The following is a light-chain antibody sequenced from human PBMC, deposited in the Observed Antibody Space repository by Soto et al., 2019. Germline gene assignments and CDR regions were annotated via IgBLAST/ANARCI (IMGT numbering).Light chain of an antibody. J-gene: IGKJ3*01. V-gene: IGKV3-11*01. Sequence: VLTQSPATLSLSPGERATLSCRASQSVSSYLAWYQQKPGQAPRLLIYDASNRATGIPARFSGSGSGTDFTLTISSLEPEDFAVYYCQQRSNWQFTFGPGTKVDIK. CDR2: DAS. CDR1: QSVSSY. CDR3: QQRSNWQFT.